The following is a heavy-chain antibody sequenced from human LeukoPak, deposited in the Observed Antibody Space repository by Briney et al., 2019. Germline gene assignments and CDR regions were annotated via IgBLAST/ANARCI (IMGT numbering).Heavy chain of an antibody. CDR3: ARDRRGWLQPNFDY. Sequence: PSETLSLTCTVSGGSISSSSYYWGWIRQPPGKGLEWIGSIYYSGSTYYNPSLKSRVTISVDTSKNQFSLKLSSVTAADTAVYYCARDRRGWLQPNFDYWGQGTLVTVSS. D-gene: IGHD5-24*01. V-gene: IGHV4-39*07. CDR1: GGSISSSSYY. J-gene: IGHJ4*02. CDR2: IYYSGST.